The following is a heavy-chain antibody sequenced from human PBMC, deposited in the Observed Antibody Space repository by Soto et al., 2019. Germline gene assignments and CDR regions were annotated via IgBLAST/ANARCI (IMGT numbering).Heavy chain of an antibody. D-gene: IGHD2-8*01. CDR2: ISYSGNA. CDR3: ARAPMVLFQTYFDS. V-gene: IGHV4-59*01. CDR1: GGSISNFY. Sequence: PSETLSLTCTVFGGSISNFYWSWIRQPPGKGLEWIGYISYSGNANYNPSLKSRVSISVDTSKNPLSLHLTSVTAANTAVYYCARAPMVLFQTYFDSWVQGTPVTVSS. J-gene: IGHJ4*02.